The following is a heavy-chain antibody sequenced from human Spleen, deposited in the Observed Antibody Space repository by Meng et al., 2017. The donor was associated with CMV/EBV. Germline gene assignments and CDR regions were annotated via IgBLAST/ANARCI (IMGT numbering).Heavy chain of an antibody. CDR2: IGGSGGST. CDR3: AKDAPNSGGNPGNWFDP. Sequence: GESLKISCAASGFTFSSYAMIWVRQAPGKGLDWVSAIGGSGGSTYYADSVKGRFTISRDNSKNTLFLQMNSLRAEDTAVYYCAKDAPNSGGNPGNWFDPWGQGALVTVSS. V-gene: IGHV3-23*01. CDR1: GFTFSSYA. J-gene: IGHJ5*02. D-gene: IGHD4-23*01.